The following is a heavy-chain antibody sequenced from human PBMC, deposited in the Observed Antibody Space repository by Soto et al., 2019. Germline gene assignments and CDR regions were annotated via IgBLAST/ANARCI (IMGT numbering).Heavy chain of an antibody. CDR1: GFTFSSYG. J-gene: IGHJ6*02. V-gene: IGHV3-30*18. CDR2: ISYDGSNK. D-gene: IGHD4-17*01. Sequence: QVQLVESGGGVVQPGRSLRLSCAASGFTFSSYGMHWVRQAPGKGLEWVAVISYDGSNKYYADSVKGRFTISRDNSKNPLYLQMNSLRAEDTAVYYFAKSMTTASNHYYGMDVWGQGTTVTVSS. CDR3: AKSMTTASNHYYGMDV.